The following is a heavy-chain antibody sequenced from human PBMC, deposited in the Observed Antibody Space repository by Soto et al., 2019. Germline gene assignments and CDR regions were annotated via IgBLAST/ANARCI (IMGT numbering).Heavy chain of an antibody. CDR3: AREGPIGYCSGGSCNNWFDP. CDR1: GFTFSSYS. V-gene: IGHV3-21*01. Sequence: GGSLRLSCAASGFTFSSYSMNWVRQAPGKGLEWVSSISSSSSYIYYADSVKGRFTISRDNAKNSLYLQMNSLRAEDTAVYYCAREGPIGYCSGGSCNNWFDPWGQGTLVTVSS. D-gene: IGHD2-15*01. J-gene: IGHJ5*02. CDR2: ISSSSSYI.